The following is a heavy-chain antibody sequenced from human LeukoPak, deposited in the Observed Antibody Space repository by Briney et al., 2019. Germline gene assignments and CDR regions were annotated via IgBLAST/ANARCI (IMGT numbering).Heavy chain of an antibody. D-gene: IGHD3-22*01. CDR2: ISWDGGST. CDR1: GFTFDDYT. V-gene: IGHV3-43*01. J-gene: IGHJ6*03. CDR3: AKDITSYYYDSSGRWGYMDV. Sequence: GGSLRLSCAASGFTFDDYTMHWVRQAPGKGLEWVSLISWDGGSTYYADSVKGRFTISRDNSKNSLYLQMNSLRTEDTALYYCAKDITSYYYDSSGRWGYMDVWGKGTTVTISS.